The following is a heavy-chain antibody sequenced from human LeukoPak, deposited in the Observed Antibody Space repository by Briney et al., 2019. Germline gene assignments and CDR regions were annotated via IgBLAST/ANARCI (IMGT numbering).Heavy chain of an antibody. J-gene: IGHJ4*02. CDR1: GYTLSSYW. D-gene: IGHD5-24*01. Sequence: GESLKISCKASGYTLSSYWIVRVRQMPGKGLEWVSIIYPGDADTRYSPSFQGHVTVSADKSMSTAYLQWSSLKASDTALYYCARQRDGFFDYWGQGTLVTVSS. CDR2: IYPGDADT. V-gene: IGHV5-51*01. CDR3: ARQRDGFFDY.